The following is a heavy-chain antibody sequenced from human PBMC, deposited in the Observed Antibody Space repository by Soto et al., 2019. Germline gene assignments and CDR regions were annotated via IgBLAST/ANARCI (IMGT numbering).Heavy chain of an antibody. D-gene: IGHD3-22*01. CDR2: INHSGST. CDR3: ERGQRRGGYYSLTYNWFDP. V-gene: IGHV4-34*01. Sequence: SETLSLTCAVYGGSFSGYYWSWIRQPPGKGLEWIGEINHSGSTNYNPSLKSRVTISVDTSKNQFSLKLSSVTAADTAVYYCERGQRRGGYYSLTYNWFDPWGQGTLVTVSS. J-gene: IGHJ5*02. CDR1: GGSFSGYY.